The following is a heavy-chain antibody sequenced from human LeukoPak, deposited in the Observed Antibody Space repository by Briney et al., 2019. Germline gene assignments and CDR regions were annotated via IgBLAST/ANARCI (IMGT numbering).Heavy chain of an antibody. D-gene: IGHD7-27*01. V-gene: IGHV1-18*01. J-gene: IGHJ4*02. Sequence: ASVKVSCKASDYTFIADGISWVRQAPELGHEWMGWISSYNGNTNYAQKFQGRVTMTTDTSTSTAYMELRSLRSDDTAVYYCARKNWEAYDYWGQGTLVTVSS. CDR2: ISSYNGNT. CDR3: ARKNWEAYDY. CDR1: DYTFIADG.